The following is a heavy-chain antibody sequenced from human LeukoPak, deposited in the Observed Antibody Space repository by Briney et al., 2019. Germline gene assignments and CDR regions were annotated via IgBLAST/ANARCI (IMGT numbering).Heavy chain of an antibody. CDR1: GGSISSISDY. Sequence: SETLSLTCTVSGGSISSISDYWGWIRQPPGMGLEWIGSIYYSGSTYYNPSLKSRVTISIDTSKDQFSLKLSSVTAADTAVYYCARQIYSGTLIWFDPWGQGTLVTVSS. CDR2: IYYSGST. CDR3: ARQIYSGTLIWFDP. V-gene: IGHV4-39*01. J-gene: IGHJ5*02. D-gene: IGHD3-10*01.